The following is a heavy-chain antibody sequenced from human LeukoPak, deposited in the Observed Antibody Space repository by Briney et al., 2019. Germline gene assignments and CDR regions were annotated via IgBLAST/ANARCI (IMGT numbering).Heavy chain of an antibody. J-gene: IGHJ4*02. CDR2: IYYSGST. Sequence: SETLSLTCTVSGGSISSSSYYWGWIRQPPGKGLEWIGSIYYSGSTYYNPSLKSRVTISVDTSKNQFSLKLSSVTAADTAVYYWPRHGLRYFACLLTGHFDYGGKGTLVPAS. CDR1: GGSISSSSYY. CDR3: PRHGLRYFACLLTGHFDY. V-gene: IGHV4-39*01. D-gene: IGHD3-9*01.